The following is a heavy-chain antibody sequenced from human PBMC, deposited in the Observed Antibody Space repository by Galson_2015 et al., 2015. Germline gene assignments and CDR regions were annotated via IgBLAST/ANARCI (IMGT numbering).Heavy chain of an antibody. V-gene: IGHV3-20*04. D-gene: IGHD6-19*01. CDR2: INWNGGST. CDR1: GFTFDDYG. J-gene: IGHJ4*02. Sequence: SLRLSCAASGFTFDDYGMSWVRHAPGKGLEWVSGINWNGGSTGYADSVKGRFTISRDNAKNSLYLQMNSLRAEDTALYYCASSSGWLTAWWDYWGQGTLVTVSS. CDR3: ASSSGWLTAWWDY.